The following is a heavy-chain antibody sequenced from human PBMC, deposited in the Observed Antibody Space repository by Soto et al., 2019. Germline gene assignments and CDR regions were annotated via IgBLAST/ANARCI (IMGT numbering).Heavy chain of an antibody. CDR2: IYYSGTT. J-gene: IGHJ4*02. CDR3: ARAAAAGTFIFDY. Sequence: QVQLQESGPGLVKPSQTLSLTCTVSGGSVSSGAYYWSWIRQHPGKGLEWIGYIYYSGTTYYNPSLKSRVTISVDTSENQFSLKLSSVTAEDTAVYYCARAAAAGTFIFDYWGQGTLVTVSS. V-gene: IGHV4-31*03. CDR1: GGSVSSGAYY. D-gene: IGHD6-13*01.